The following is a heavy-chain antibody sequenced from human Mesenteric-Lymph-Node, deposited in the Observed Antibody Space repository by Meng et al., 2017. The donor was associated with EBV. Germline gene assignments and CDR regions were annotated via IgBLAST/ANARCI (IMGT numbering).Heavy chain of an antibody. V-gene: IGHV1-69*06. Sequence: QVELVQAGAEGKEPGSSGEVSCQASGGTFRKYGISLVRQAPGQGLEWMGGIIPIFGTANYAQKFQGRVTITADKSTSTAYMELSSLRSEDTAVYYCARPDDSSGYYLDWGQGTLVTVSS. CDR1: GGTFRKYG. CDR2: IIPIFGTA. D-gene: IGHD3-22*01. CDR3: ARPDDSSGYYLD. J-gene: IGHJ4*02.